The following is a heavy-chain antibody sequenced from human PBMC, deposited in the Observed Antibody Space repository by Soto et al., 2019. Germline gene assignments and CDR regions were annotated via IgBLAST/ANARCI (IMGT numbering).Heavy chain of an antibody. CDR3: VRREAVAGSQFDF. D-gene: IGHD6-19*01. J-gene: IGHJ4*02. CDR1: GGSLSSGSFF. Sequence: SETLSLTCAVSGGSLSSGSFFWGWIRQPPGKGLEWIGHIYFTGTSSYSPSLKSRVTMFVDTSKNNFSLRLTSVIAADTAVYYCVRREAVAGSQFDFWGQGTLVTVSS. V-gene: IGHV4-39*02. CDR2: IYFTGTS.